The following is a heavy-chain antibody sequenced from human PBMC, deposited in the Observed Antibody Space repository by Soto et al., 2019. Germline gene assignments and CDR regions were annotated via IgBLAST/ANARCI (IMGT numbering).Heavy chain of an antibody. CDR3: ARSMMVRGVLFDL. J-gene: IGHJ4*02. CDR2: IYSDGSA. V-gene: IGHV3-53*01. Sequence: QLVESGGGLIQPGGSLRLSCAVSGFSVSGKYMSWVRQAPGKGLDWVSVIYSDGSAYYADSVKGRFTISRDESQNTLYLQMNSLRAEDTAVYYCARSMMVRGVLFDLWGQGTLVSVSS. CDR1: GFSVSGKY. D-gene: IGHD3-10*01.